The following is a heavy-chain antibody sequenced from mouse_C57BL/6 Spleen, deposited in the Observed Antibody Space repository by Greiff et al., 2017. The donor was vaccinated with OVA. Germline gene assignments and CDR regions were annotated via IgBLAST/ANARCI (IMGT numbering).Heavy chain of an antibody. V-gene: IGHV5-17*01. CDR3: ARRTGTVFDY. Sequence: EVKVVESGGGLVKPGGSLKLSCAASGFTFSDYGMHWVRQAPEKGLEWVAYISSGSSTIYYADTVKGRFTISRDNAKNTLCLQMTSLRSEDTAMYYCARRTGTVFDYWGQGTTLTVSS. CDR2: ISSGSSTI. J-gene: IGHJ2*01. D-gene: IGHD4-1*01. CDR1: GFTFSDYG.